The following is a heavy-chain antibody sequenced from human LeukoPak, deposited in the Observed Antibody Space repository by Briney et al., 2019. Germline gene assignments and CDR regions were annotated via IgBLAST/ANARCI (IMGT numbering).Heavy chain of an antibody. V-gene: IGHV1-69*13. CDR3: ARDGWSGYFMSPSYYYYGMDV. J-gene: IGHJ6*02. Sequence: SVKVSCMASGGTFSSYAISWVRQAPGQGLEWMGGIIPIFGTANYAQKFQGRVTITADESTSTAYMELSSLRSEDTAVYYCARDGWSGYFMSPSYYYYGMDVWGQGTTVTVSS. D-gene: IGHD3-3*01. CDR1: GGTFSSYA. CDR2: IIPIFGTA.